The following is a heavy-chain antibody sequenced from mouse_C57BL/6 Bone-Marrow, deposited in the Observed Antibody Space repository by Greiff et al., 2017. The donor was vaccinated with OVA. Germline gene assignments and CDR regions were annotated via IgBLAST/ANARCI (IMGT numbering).Heavy chain of an antibody. D-gene: IGHD2-3*01. CDR2: ISDGGSYT. J-gene: IGHJ2*01. CDR3: ARDGGWLLTLYYFDY. CDR1: GFTFSSYA. V-gene: IGHV5-4*01. Sequence: EVKLVESGGGLVKPGGSLKLSCAASGFTFSSYAMSWVRQTPEKRLEWVATISDGGSYTYYPDNVKGRFTISRDNAKNNLYLQMSHLKSEDTAMYYCARDGGWLLTLYYFDYWGQGTTLTVSS.